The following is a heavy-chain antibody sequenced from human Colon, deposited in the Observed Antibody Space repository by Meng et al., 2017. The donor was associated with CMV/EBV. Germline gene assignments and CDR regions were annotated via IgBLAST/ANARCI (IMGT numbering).Heavy chain of an antibody. CDR1: GFTFSSYS. Sequence: GESLKISCAASGFTFSSYSMNWVRQAPGKGLEWVSYISSSSSTIYYADSVKGRFAISRDNAKNSLYLQMNSLRAEDTAVYYCARDADIVVVVAATPFDYWGQGTLVTVSS. CDR3: ARDADIVVVVAATPFDY. D-gene: IGHD2-15*01. V-gene: IGHV3-48*04. J-gene: IGHJ4*02. CDR2: ISSSSSTI.